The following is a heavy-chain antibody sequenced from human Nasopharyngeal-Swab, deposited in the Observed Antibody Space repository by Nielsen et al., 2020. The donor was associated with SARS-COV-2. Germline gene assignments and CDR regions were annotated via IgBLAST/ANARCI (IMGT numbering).Heavy chain of an antibody. J-gene: IGHJ6*02. D-gene: IGHD3-16*01. V-gene: IGHV3-9*03. CDR3: AKGDKYYYGMDV. CDR2: ISWNSGSI. Sequence: SLRLSCAASRFTYDDYAMHWVRPAPGKGLEWVSGISWNSGSIGYADSVKGRIPISSANAKHSLYLQMNSLRAEDMALYYCAKGDKYYYGMDVWGQGTTVTVSS. CDR1: RFTYDDYA.